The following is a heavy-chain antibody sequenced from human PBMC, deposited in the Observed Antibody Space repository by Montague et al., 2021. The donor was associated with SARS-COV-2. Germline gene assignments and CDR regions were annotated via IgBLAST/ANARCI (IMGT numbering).Heavy chain of an antibody. D-gene: IGHD5-12*01. CDR1: GGSFSGYY. V-gene: IGHV4-39*01. Sequence: SETLSLTCAVYGGSFSGYYWSWIRQPPGKGLEWIGSIYYSGSTYXXPSLKSRVTISVDTSKNKFSLTLSSVTAADTAVYYCARHARRGIVAPPSGWFDPWGQGTLVTVSS. J-gene: IGHJ5*02. CDR3: ARHARRGIVAPPSGWFDP. CDR2: IYYSGST.